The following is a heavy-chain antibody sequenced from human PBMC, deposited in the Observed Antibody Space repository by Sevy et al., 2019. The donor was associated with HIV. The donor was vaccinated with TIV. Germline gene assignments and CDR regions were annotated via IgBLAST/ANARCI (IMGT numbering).Heavy chain of an antibody. Sequence: GGSLRLSCAASGFTFSPYGMHWVRQAPGKGLEWVAVIWAAGRNRFYADSVKGRFTFSRDNSKNMLYLQMNSLRAEDTAVYYCVREMAPSCPFDYWGQGTLVTVSS. J-gene: IGHJ4*02. CDR3: VREMAPSCPFDY. CDR1: GFTFSPYG. CDR2: IWAAGRNR. V-gene: IGHV3-33*01.